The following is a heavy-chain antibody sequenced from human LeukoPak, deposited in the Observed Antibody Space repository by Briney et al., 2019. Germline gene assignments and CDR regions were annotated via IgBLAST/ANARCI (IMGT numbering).Heavy chain of an antibody. Sequence: GGSLRLSCAASGFTVSSNCMSWVRQAPGKGLEWISVIYSGGSAYYADSVKGRFTISRDNSKNALYLQMNSLRAEDTAVYYCAREGSDSSGYLYYFDCWGQGTLVSVST. V-gene: IGHV3-66*01. CDR3: AREGSDSSGYLYYFDC. CDR1: GFTVSSNC. J-gene: IGHJ4*02. CDR2: IYSGGSA. D-gene: IGHD3-22*01.